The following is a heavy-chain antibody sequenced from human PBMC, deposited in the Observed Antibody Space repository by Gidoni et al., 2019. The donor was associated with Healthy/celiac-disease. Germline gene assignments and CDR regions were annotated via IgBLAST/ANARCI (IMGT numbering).Heavy chain of an antibody. CDR3: ARGPGAAAPPGYGMDV. Sequence: QVQLQQWGAGLLKPSETLSLTCAVYGGSFSGYYWSWIRQPPGKGLEWIGEINHSGSTNYNPSLKSRVTISVDTSKNQFSLKLSSVTAADTAVYYCARGPGAAAPPGYGMDVWGQGTTVTVSS. CDR1: GGSFSGYY. D-gene: IGHD6-13*01. J-gene: IGHJ6*02. V-gene: IGHV4-34*01. CDR2: INHSGST.